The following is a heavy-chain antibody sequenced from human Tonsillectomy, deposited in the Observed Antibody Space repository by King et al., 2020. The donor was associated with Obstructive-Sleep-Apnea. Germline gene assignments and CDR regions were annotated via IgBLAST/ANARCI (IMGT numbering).Heavy chain of an antibody. CDR1: GGSISSDY. Sequence: VQLQESGPGLVKPSETLSLTCTVSGGSISSDYWSWIRHPPGKGLEWIGNIYNSGITNYNPPLKSRITISVDTSKNQYSLSLTSWTAADTAVYFCARRRAATGTRGGNYFDSWGQGTPVTVSS. V-gene: IGHV4-4*09. J-gene: IGHJ4*02. D-gene: IGHD6-13*01. CDR3: ARRRAATGTRGGNYFDS. CDR2: IYNSGIT.